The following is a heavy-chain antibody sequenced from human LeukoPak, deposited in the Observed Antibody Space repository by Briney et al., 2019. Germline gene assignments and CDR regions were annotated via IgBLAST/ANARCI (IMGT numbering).Heavy chain of an antibody. CDR2: VNPNSGGT. J-gene: IGHJ6*03. D-gene: IGHD3-22*01. CDR1: GYTFTGYY. CDR3: ARAYYYDSSGYHVSDYYMDV. Sequence: ASVKVSCKASGYTFTGYYMHWVRQAPGQGLEWMGWVNPNSGGTNYAQKFQGRVTMTRDTSISTAYMELSRLRSDDTAVYYCARAYYYDSSGYHVSDYYMDVWGKGTTVTVSS. V-gene: IGHV1-2*02.